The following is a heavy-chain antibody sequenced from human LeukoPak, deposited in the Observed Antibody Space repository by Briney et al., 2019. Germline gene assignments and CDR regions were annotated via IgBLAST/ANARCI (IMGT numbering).Heavy chain of an antibody. V-gene: IGHV3-23*01. Sequence: PGGSLRLSCAASGFTFRNYAMSWVRQAPGKGLEWVSAISNSGGSAYYADSVRGRFTISRDNSKNTLYLQMNSLRAEDTAVYYCAKDLGYCSSTSCSWDYWGQGTLVTVSS. D-gene: IGHD2-2*01. CDR2: ISNSGGSA. J-gene: IGHJ4*02. CDR3: AKDLGYCSSTSCSWDY. CDR1: GFTFRNYA.